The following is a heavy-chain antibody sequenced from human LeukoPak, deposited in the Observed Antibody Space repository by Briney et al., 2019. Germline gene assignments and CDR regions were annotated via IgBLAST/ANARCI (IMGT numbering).Heavy chain of an antibody. CDR1: GSSFTSYW. CDR3: ARATYYYDSSGYAIDY. CDR2: IYPGDSDT. Sequence: GASLQISCKGSGSSFTSYWIGWVRQLPGKGLEWMGTIYPGDSDTRYSPSFQGQVTISADKSISTAYLQWSSLKASDTAMYYCARATYYYDSSGYAIDYWGQGTLVTVSS. J-gene: IGHJ4*02. V-gene: IGHV5-51*01. D-gene: IGHD3-22*01.